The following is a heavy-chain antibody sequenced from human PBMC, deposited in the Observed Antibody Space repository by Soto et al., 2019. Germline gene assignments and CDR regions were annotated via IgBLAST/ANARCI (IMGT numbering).Heavy chain of an antibody. J-gene: IGHJ3*02. CDR3: AKELGFLMTTVTHDAFDI. CDR1: GFTFSSYA. CDR2: ISGSGGST. D-gene: IGHD4-4*01. V-gene: IGHV3-23*01. Sequence: GGSLRLSCAASGFTFSSYAMSWVRQAPGKGLEWVSAISGSGGSTYYADSVKGRFTISRDNSKNTLYRQMNSLRAEDTAVYYCAKELGFLMTTVTHDAFDIWGQGTMVTVSS.